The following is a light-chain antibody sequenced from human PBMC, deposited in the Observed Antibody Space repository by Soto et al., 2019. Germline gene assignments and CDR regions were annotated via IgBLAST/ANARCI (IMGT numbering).Light chain of an antibody. CDR3: QSYGDNNQV. Sequence: NFMLTQPHSVSKSPGERVTISCTGGSGSIASNYVQWFQQRPGSAPTTVIYEDNKRPSGVPDRFSGSIDSSSNSASLTISRLKTEDEADYYCQSYGDNNQVFGGGTKLTVL. V-gene: IGLV6-57*02. CDR1: SGSIASNY. J-gene: IGLJ3*02. CDR2: EDN.